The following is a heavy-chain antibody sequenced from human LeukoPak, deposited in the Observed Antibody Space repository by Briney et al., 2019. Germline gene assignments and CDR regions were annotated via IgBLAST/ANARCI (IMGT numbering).Heavy chain of an antibody. J-gene: IGHJ6*02. CDR3: ARAITIFDYYYGMDV. CDR2: IYHSGST. V-gene: IGHV4-4*02. Sequence: SETLSLTCAVSGGSISSSNWWSWVRQPPGKGLEWIGEIYHSGSTNYNPSLKSRVTISVDKSKNQFSLKLSSVTAADTAVYYCARAITIFDYYYGMDVWGQGTTVTVSS. CDR1: GGSISSSNW. D-gene: IGHD3-9*01.